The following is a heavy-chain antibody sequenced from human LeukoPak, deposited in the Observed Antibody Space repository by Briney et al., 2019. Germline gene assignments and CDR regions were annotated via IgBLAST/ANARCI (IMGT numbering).Heavy chain of an antibody. CDR3: ARDSKLVLVFDY. D-gene: IGHD6-13*01. CDR2: ISGSGGST. J-gene: IGHJ4*02. CDR1: GFTFSSYA. V-gene: IGHV3-23*01. Sequence: GGSLRLSCATSGFTFSSYAMSWVRQAPGKGLEWVSAISGSGGSTYYADSVKGRFTISRDNSKNTLYLQMNSLRAEDTAVYYCARDSKLVLVFDYWGQGTLVTVSS.